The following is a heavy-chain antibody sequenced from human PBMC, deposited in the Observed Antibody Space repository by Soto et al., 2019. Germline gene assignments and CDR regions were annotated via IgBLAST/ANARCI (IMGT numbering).Heavy chain of an antibody. Sequence: QVQLVQSGAEVKKPGSSVKVSCKASGGTFSSYAISWVRQAPGLGLEWMGGIIPIFGTTNYAQKFQGRVTITADESTSTAYMELSSLRSEDTAVYYCARSVSFRYQLLKRGMDVWGQGTTVTVSS. CDR3: ARSVSFRYQLLKRGMDV. D-gene: IGHD2-2*01. V-gene: IGHV1-69*01. CDR2: IIPIFGTT. J-gene: IGHJ6*02. CDR1: GGTFSSYA.